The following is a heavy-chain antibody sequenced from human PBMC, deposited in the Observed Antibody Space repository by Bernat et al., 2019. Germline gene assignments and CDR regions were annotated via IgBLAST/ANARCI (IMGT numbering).Heavy chain of an antibody. CDR1: GFTFSSYA. D-gene: IGHD2-21*01. CDR2: ISSNGGST. Sequence: EVQLVESGGGLVQPGGSLRLSCAASGFTFSSYAMHWVRQAPGKGLEYVSAISSNGGSTYYANSVKGRFTISRDNSNNTLYLQMGSLRAEDMAVYYCAKRGGDRGWGAFVWGQGTMVSVSS. CDR3: AKRGGDRGWGAFV. J-gene: IGHJ3*01. V-gene: IGHV3-64*01.